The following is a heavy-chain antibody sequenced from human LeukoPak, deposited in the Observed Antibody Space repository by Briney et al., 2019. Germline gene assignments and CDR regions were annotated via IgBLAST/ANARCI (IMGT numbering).Heavy chain of an antibody. CDR2: ISWKSAAI. V-gene: IGHV3-9*01. CDR3: AKSIAVALLSSLDA. D-gene: IGHD6-19*01. CDR1: GFRFDNYA. J-gene: IGHJ5*02. Sequence: GGSLRLSCAASGFRFDNYAMHWVRQVPGKGLEWVASISWKSAAIAYADSVKGRFTISRDNAKNTLFLQMDSLRSDDTAFYYCAKSIAVALLSSLDAWGQGTLVTVSS.